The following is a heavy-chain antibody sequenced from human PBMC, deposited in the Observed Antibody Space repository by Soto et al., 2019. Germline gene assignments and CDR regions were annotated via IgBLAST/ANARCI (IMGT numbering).Heavy chain of an antibody. CDR3: ARSDSSGWYERSRTPPHYNWFDP. D-gene: IGHD6-19*01. Sequence: GESLKISCKGFGYRFTSYWIGWVRQMPGKGLEWMGIIYPGDSDTRYSPSFQGQVTISADKSISTAYLQWSSLKASDTAMYYCARSDSSGWYERSRTPPHYNWFDPWGQGTLVTVSS. CDR1: GYRFTSYW. CDR2: IYPGDSDT. J-gene: IGHJ5*02. V-gene: IGHV5-51*01.